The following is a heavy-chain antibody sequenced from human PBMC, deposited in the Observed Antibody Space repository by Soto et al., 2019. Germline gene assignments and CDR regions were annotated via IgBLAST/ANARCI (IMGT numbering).Heavy chain of an antibody. Sequence: QVQLVQSGAEVKKPGSSVKVSCKASGGTFGSYAISWVRQAPGQGLEWMGGIIPIPGTANYAQEFQGRVTIAADESTSTAHMELSSLRSEDTAVYYCARSQGSSTSLAIYYYYYYGMDVWGQGTTVTVSS. J-gene: IGHJ6*02. CDR1: GGTFGSYA. CDR2: IIPIPGTA. D-gene: IGHD2-2*01. V-gene: IGHV1-69*01. CDR3: ARSQGSSTSLAIYYYYYYGMDV.